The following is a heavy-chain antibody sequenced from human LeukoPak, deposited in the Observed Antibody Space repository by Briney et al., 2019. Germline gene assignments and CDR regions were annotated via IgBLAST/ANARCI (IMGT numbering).Heavy chain of an antibody. J-gene: IGHJ4*02. CDR3: AKAYYNDSSGYATDD. V-gene: IGHV3-30*18. CDR2: ISYEGSNK. Sequence: PGGSLRLSCAASGFTFSSYGMHWVRQAPGKGLEGVAVISYEGSNKYYADSVKGRFTISRDNSKNTLDLQMNSLRAEDTAVYYCAKAYYNDSSGYATDDWGQGTMVTVSS. D-gene: IGHD3-22*01. CDR1: GFTFSSYG.